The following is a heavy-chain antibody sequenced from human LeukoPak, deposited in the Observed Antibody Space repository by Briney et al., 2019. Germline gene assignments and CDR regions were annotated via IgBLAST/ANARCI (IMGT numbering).Heavy chain of an antibody. V-gene: IGHV1-2*02. CDR3: AKIRGSYYPYYFDY. D-gene: IGHD1-26*01. CDR2: INPNSGGT. CDR1: GYTFTGYY. Sequence: GASVKVSCKASGYTFTGYYMHWVRQAPGQGLEWMGWINPNSGGTNYAQKFQGRVTMTRDTSISTAYMELSRPRSDDTAVYYCAKIRGSYYPYYFDYWGQGTLVTVSS. J-gene: IGHJ4*02.